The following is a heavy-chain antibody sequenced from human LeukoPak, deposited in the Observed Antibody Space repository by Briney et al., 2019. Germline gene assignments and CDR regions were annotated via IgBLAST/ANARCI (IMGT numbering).Heavy chain of an antibody. Sequence: GGSLRLSCAASGFTFSSYEMSWVRQAPGKGLEWVSYITSSGTTIYYADSVKGRFTISRDNAKNTLYLQMNSLRAEDTAVYYCARELGYCSSTSCYAWFDPWGQGTLVTVSS. D-gene: IGHD2-2*01. CDR3: ARELGYCSSTSCYAWFDP. CDR1: GFTFSSYE. V-gene: IGHV3-48*03. J-gene: IGHJ5*02. CDR2: ITSSGTTI.